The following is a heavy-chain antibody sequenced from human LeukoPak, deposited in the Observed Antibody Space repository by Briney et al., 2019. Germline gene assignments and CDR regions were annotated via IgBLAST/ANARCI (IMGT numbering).Heavy chain of an antibody. J-gene: IGHJ4*02. Sequence: PSETLSLTCTVSGGSISSSSYYWGWIRQPPGKGLEWIGSIYYSGSTYYNPSLKSRVTISVDTSKNQFSLKLSSVTAADTAVYYCARARYCSSTSCHKAGILATDFDYWGQGTLVTVSS. CDR1: GGSISSSSYY. V-gene: IGHV4-39*07. CDR3: ARARYCSSTSCHKAGILATDFDY. CDR2: IYYSGST. D-gene: IGHD2-2*01.